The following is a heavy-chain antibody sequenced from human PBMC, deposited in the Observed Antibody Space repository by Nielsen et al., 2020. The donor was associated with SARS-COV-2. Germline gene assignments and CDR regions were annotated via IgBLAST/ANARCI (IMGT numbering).Heavy chain of an antibody. D-gene: IGHD1/OR15-1a*01. Sequence: GGSLRLSCVTSGFSVSSSYITWVRQAPGKGLEWVSTIYRGGGTYYLDSVRGRFTISRQNSRNTVYLQMNSLTREDAAVYFCARDRTTATSAAWAFDVWGRGTQVTVSS. CDR1: GFSVSSSY. J-gene: IGHJ2*01. V-gene: IGHV3-53*04. CDR2: IYRGGGT. CDR3: ARDRTTATSAAWAFDV.